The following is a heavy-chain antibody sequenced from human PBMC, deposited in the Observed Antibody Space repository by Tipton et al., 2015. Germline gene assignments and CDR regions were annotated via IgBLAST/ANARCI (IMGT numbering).Heavy chain of an antibody. J-gene: IGHJ6*02. CDR2: VHYSGNT. D-gene: IGHD2-15*01. CDR3: ARGLIVPGSSNYYYYGLDV. CDR1: GASVSSDSHF. Sequence: TLSLTCTVSGASVSSDSHFWTWVRRPPGKTLEWIGYVHYSGNTNYNPSLRSRLTISVDMSKNQFSLKLDSVTAADTAIYYCARGLIVPGSSNYYYYGLDVWGQGTLVTVSS. V-gene: IGHV4-61*01.